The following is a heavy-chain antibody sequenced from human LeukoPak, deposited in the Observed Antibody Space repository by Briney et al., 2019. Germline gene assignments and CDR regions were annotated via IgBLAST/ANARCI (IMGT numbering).Heavy chain of an antibody. CDR1: DYTFTSYG. CDR3: ARVGAYCTSISCFDY. D-gene: IGHD2-2*01. V-gene: IGHV1-18*01. Sequence: ASVKVSCKASDYTFTSYGISWGRQAPRQGLECMGWISAYNGDANYAQKLQGRVTMTTDTSTSTGYMELRSLRSVDSAVYYCARVGAYCTSISCFDYWGQGTLVTVSS. CDR2: ISAYNGDA. J-gene: IGHJ4*02.